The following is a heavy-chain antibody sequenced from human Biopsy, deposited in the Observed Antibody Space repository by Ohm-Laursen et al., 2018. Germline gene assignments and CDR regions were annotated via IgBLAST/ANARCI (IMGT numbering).Heavy chain of an antibody. D-gene: IGHD6-6*01. V-gene: IGHV3-21*01. Sequence: SCAASGLTFSSFSMNWVRQAPGKGLEWISYINEVSSHIYDADSVKGRITVARDIAKNSLYLQLNSLRVEDTAVYYCARDSSRRAREGGMDVWGQGTTVTVSS. CDR3: ARDSSRRAREGGMDV. CDR2: INEVSSHI. CDR1: GLTFSSFS. J-gene: IGHJ6*02.